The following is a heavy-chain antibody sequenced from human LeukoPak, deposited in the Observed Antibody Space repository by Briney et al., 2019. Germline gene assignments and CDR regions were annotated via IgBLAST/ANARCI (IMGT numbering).Heavy chain of an antibody. D-gene: IGHD3-10*01. J-gene: IGHJ4*02. CDR3: ARDSHGGVDY. CDR1: GFTFTNSA. Sequence: GGSLRLSCEASGFTFTNSAMNWVRQDPGKGLEWVSLISASGGNTYYADSVKGRFTVSRDSSKNTLHLQMNSLRAEDTAVYYCARDSHGGVDYWGQGTLVTVSS. CDR2: ISASGGNT. V-gene: IGHV3-23*01.